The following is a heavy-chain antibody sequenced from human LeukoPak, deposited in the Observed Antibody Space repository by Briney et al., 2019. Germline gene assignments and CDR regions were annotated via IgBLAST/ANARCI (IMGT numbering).Heavy chain of an antibody. V-gene: IGHV4-4*07. CDR2: IYTSGIT. CDR3: ARDLRGAYGNWFDP. Sequence: SETLSLTCTVSGGSISSQYWSWIRQPAGKGLEWIGRIYTSGITNYNPSLKSRVTMSLDTSKNQFFLKLNSVTAADAAVYYCARDLRGAYGNWFDPWGQGTLVTVSS. CDR1: GGSISSQY. D-gene: IGHD3-10*01. J-gene: IGHJ5*02.